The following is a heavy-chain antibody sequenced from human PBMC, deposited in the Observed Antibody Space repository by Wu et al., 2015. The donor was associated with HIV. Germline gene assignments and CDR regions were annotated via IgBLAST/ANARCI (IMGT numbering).Heavy chain of an antibody. V-gene: IGHV1-69*12. J-gene: IGHJ4*02. D-gene: IGHD5-18*01. CDR2: IIPIFGTA. CDR1: GGTFSSYA. CDR3: ARKGGRIRTAMEFGYYFDY. Sequence: QVQLVQSGAEVKKPGSSVKVSCKASGGTFSSYAISWVRQAPGQGLEWMGGIIPIFGTANYAQKFQGRVTITADESTSTAYMELSSLRSEDTAVYYCARKGGRIRTAMEFGYYFDYVGPGNPGPPSP.